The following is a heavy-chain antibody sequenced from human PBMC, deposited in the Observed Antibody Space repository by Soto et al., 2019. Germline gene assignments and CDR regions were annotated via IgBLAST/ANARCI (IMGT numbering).Heavy chain of an antibody. Sequence: KPSETLSLTCTVSGGSISSGGYYWSWIRQHPGKGLEWIGYIYYSGSTYYNPSLKSRVTISVDTSKNQFSLKLSSVTAADTAVYYCARVGGTMIVGRDDWFDPWGQGTLVTVSS. J-gene: IGHJ5*02. V-gene: IGHV4-31*03. CDR3: ARVGGTMIVGRDDWFDP. D-gene: IGHD3-22*01. CDR2: IYYSGST. CDR1: GGSISSGGYY.